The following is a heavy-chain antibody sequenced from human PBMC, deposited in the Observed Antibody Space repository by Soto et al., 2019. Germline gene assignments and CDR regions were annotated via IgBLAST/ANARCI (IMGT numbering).Heavy chain of an antibody. J-gene: IGHJ4*02. Sequence: LSLTCTVYGGSFSSFYWSWIRQSPGKGLEWIGEIHHSGTTNYNPSLKSRVTISVDTSKNQFSLELSSVTAADTAVYYCAGGIAARPLGYWGQGTLVTVSS. D-gene: IGHD6-6*01. CDR1: GGSFSSFY. CDR3: AGGIAARPLGY. V-gene: IGHV4-34*01. CDR2: IHHSGTT.